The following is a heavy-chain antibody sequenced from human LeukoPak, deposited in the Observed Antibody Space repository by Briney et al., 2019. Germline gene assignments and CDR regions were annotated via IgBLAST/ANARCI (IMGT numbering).Heavy chain of an antibody. Sequence: ASVKVSCKASGYSFTGHYMHWVRQAPGQRLEWMGWINPVSGGTNYTQKFQGRVTMTRDTSISTAYMELNRLSSDDTAVYYCARGIGGYSGYGGAYWGQGTLVTVSS. CDR1: GYSFTGHY. D-gene: IGHD5-12*01. V-gene: IGHV1-2*02. J-gene: IGHJ4*02. CDR2: INPVSGGT. CDR3: ARGIGGYSGYGGAY.